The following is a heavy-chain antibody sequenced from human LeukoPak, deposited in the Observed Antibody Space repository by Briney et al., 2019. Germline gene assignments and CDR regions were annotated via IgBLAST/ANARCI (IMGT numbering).Heavy chain of an antibody. J-gene: IGHJ4*02. CDR3: AKKLGYCSDGSCYFPY. CDR2: ISNNGGYT. CDR1: GFTFSSSA. Sequence: GGSLRLSCAASGFTFSSSAMSWVRQAPGKGLEWVSAISNNGGYTYYADSVQGRFTISRDDSKSTLCLQMNSLRAEDTAVYYCAKKLGYCSDGSCYFPYWGQGTLVTVSS. D-gene: IGHD2-15*01. V-gene: IGHV3-23*01.